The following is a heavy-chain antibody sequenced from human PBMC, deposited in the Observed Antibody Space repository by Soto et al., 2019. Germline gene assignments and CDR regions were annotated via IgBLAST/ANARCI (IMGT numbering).Heavy chain of an antibody. J-gene: IGHJ4*02. CDR3: ARRGSGSSYDY. CDR2: ISGSGGST. V-gene: IGHV3-23*01. D-gene: IGHD1-26*01. CDR1: GFTFSSYA. Sequence: EVQLLESGGGLVQPGGSLRLSCAASGFTFSSYAMRWVRQAPVKGLEWVSAISGSGGSTYYADSVKGRFTISRDNSKNSLYLKMNSLRAENTAVYYCARRGSGSSYDYWGQGTLVTVYS.